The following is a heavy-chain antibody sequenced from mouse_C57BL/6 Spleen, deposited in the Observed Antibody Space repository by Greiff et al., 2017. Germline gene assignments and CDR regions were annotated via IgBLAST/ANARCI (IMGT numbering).Heavy chain of an antibody. CDR1: GYTFTDYY. V-gene: IGHV1-26*01. CDR3: ASGETGFDY. J-gene: IGHJ2*01. CDR2: INPNNGGT. D-gene: IGHD4-1*01. Sequence: VQLQQSGPELVKPGASVKISCKASGYTFTDYYMNWVKQSHGKSLEWIGDINPNNGGTSYNQKFKGKATLTVDKSSSTAYMELRSLTSEDSAVYYCASGETGFDYWGQGTTLTVSS.